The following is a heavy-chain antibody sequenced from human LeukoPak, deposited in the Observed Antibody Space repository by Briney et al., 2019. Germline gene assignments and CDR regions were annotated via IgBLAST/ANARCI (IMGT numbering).Heavy chain of an antibody. CDR2: INPNSGGT. D-gene: IGHD3-22*01. CDR3: ARALHYYDSSGYSPLWY. CDR1: GYTFTGYY. V-gene: IGHV1-2*02. Sequence: ASVKVSCKASGYTFTGYYMHWVRQAPGQGLEWMGWINPNSGGTNYAQKFQGRVTMTRDTSISTAYMELSRLRSDDTAVYYCARALHYYDSSGYSPLWYWGQGTLVTVSS. J-gene: IGHJ4*02.